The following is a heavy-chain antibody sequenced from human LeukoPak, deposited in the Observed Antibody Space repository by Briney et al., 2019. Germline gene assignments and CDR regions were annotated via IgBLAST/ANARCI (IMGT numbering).Heavy chain of an antibody. CDR3: ARSVGLTYYFDY. Sequence: GGSLRLSCAASGFTFSSYSMNWVRQAPGQGLEWVSYITSSSSTIFYADSAKGRFTISRDNAKNSLYLQMNSLRAEDTAVYYCARSVGLTYYFDYWGQGTLVTVSS. CDR2: ITSSSSTI. CDR1: GFTFSSYS. D-gene: IGHD3-16*01. J-gene: IGHJ4*02. V-gene: IGHV3-48*01.